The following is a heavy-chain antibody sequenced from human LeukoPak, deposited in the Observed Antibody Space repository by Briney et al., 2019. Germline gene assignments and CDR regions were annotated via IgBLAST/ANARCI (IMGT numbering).Heavy chain of an antibody. Sequence: GGSLRLSCAASGFTFSSYGMHWVRQAPGKGLEWVAVIWYDGSNKYYADSVKGRFTISRDNSKNTLYLQMNSLRAEDTAVYYCARGTSSSWFDYWGQETLIIVSS. D-gene: IGHD6-13*01. CDR1: GFTFSSYG. J-gene: IGHJ4*02. CDR3: ARGTSSSWFDY. CDR2: IWYDGSNK. V-gene: IGHV3-33*01.